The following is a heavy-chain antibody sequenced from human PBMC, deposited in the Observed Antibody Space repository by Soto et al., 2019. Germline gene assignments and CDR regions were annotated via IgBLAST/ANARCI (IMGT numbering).Heavy chain of an antibody. Sequence: QVQLQESGPGLVKPSQTLSLTCTVSGGSISSGSYYWSWIRQHPGKGLEWIGYIYYSGSTYYNPSLKSRVTISVDTSKNLFSLKLSSVTAADTAVYYCARVRSDYDILTGYLDYWGQGTLVTVSS. CDR3: ARVRSDYDILTGYLDY. J-gene: IGHJ4*02. CDR2: IYYSGST. V-gene: IGHV4-31*03. D-gene: IGHD3-9*01. CDR1: GGSISSGSYY.